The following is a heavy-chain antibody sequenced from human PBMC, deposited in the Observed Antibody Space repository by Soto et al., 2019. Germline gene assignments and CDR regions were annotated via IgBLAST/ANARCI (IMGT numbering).Heavy chain of an antibody. Sequence: SETLSLTCAVYGGSFSGYYWSWIRQPPGKGLEWIGEINHSGSTNYNPSLKSRVTISVDTSKNQFSLKLSSVTAADTAVYYCARGREFDPWGQGTLVTVSS. J-gene: IGHJ5*02. V-gene: IGHV4-34*01. CDR3: ARGREFDP. CDR1: GGSFSGYY. CDR2: INHSGST.